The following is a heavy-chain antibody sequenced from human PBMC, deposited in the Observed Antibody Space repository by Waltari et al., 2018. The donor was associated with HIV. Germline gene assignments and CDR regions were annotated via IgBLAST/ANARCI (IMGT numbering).Heavy chain of an antibody. V-gene: IGHV4-30-4*08. CDR2: ISYSGNT. J-gene: IGHJ4*02. D-gene: IGHD3-16*01. CDR1: GGSFSGGDYY. Sequence: QVQLQESGPGLVKTSQTLSLTCPVSGGSFSGGDYYWSWIRQRPGKGLEWVGYISYSGNTDYNPSLESRLTISVDSHKNHFSLRLSSMTAADTAVYYCARGTTLGNGIFDSWGQGTPVTVSS. CDR3: ARGTTLGNGIFDS.